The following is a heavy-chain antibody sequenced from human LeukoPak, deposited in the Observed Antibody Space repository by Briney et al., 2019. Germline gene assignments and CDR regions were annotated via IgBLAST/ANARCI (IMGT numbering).Heavy chain of an antibody. V-gene: IGHV1-69*05. Sequence: GASVKVSCXASGGTFSSYAISWVRRAPGQGLEWMGGIIPIFGTANYAQKFQGRVTITTDESTSTAYMELSSLRSEDTAVYYCAKTYYDILTGYYSPYYYYYMDVWGKGTTVTVSS. CDR3: AKTYYDILTGYYSPYYYYYMDV. CDR1: GGTFSSYA. D-gene: IGHD3-9*01. CDR2: IIPIFGTA. J-gene: IGHJ6*03.